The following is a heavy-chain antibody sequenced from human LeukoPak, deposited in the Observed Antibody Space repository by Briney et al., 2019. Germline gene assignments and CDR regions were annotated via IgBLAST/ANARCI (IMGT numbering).Heavy chain of an antibody. Sequence: GGTLRLSCAASEFTFSSYGMSWVRQAPGKGLEWVSAISGSGGSTYYADSVKGRFTISRDNSKNTLYLQMNSLRAEDTAVYYCAKYCSGGSCYIEGFDYWGQGTLVTVSS. CDR2: ISGSGGST. D-gene: IGHD2-15*01. J-gene: IGHJ4*02. CDR3: AKYCSGGSCYIEGFDY. CDR1: EFTFSSYG. V-gene: IGHV3-23*01.